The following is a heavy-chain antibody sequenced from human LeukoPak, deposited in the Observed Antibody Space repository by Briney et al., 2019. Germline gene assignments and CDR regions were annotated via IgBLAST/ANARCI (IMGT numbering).Heavy chain of an antibody. V-gene: IGHV1-69*02. CDR1: GGTFSSYT. J-gene: IGHJ4*02. CDR2: IIPILGIA. Sequence: SVKVSCKASGGTFSSYTISWVRQAPGQGLEWMGRIIPILGIANYAQKFQGRVTITAGKSTSTAYMELSSLRSEDTAVYSCARIDYGGNSGTAYWGQGTLVTVSS. D-gene: IGHD4-23*01. CDR3: ARIDYGGNSGTAY.